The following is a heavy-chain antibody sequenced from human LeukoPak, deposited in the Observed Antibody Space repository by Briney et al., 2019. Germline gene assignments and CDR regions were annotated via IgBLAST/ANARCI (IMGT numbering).Heavy chain of an antibody. CDR1: GYSISSGYY. CDR3: ARDTNYDSSGDAIFDY. J-gene: IGHJ4*02. V-gene: IGHV4-38-2*02. D-gene: IGHD3-22*01. CDR2: MYHSGST. Sequence: SEALSLTCAVSGYSISSGYYWGWIRQPPGKGLEWIGSMYHSGSTYYNPSLKSRVTISVDTSKNQFSLMLRSVTAADTAVYYCARDTNYDSSGDAIFDYWGQGTLVTVSS.